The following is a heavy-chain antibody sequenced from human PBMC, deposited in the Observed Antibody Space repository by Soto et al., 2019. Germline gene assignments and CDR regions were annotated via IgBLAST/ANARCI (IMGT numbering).Heavy chain of an antibody. CDR3: ARGYSMDV. CDR1: GFTFTTYA. Sequence: PGGSLRLSCAASGFTFTTYAMSWVRQAPGKGLEWVSSLRTTGSPTYYADSVKGRFTISRDNSKNTLYLQMNGLRVEDAAIYYCARGYSMDVGGQGTTVTVSS. D-gene: IGHD3-16*01. CDR2: LRTTGSPT. J-gene: IGHJ6*02. V-gene: IGHV3-23*01.